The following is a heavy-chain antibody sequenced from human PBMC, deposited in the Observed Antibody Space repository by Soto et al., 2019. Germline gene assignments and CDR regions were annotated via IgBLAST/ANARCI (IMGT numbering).Heavy chain of an antibody. V-gene: IGHV1-3*01. CDR2: INGGNGKT. Sequence: QVHLVQSGAEVKKPGASVQVSCKASGYTFTSYAMHWVRQAPGQRLEWMGWINGGNGKTKYSQNFQGRVTIIGDTSASTAYMELSSLRSEDTAVYYCARDPQASGYIDFWGRGTLVTVSS. J-gene: IGHJ4*02. CDR3: ARDPQASGYIDF. D-gene: IGHD2-15*01. CDR1: GYTFTSYA.